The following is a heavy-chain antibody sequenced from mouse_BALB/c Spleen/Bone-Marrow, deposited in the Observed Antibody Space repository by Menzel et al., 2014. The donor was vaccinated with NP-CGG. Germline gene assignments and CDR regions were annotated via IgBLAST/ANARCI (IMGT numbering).Heavy chain of an antibody. V-gene: IGHV5-4*02. CDR2: ISDGGSYT. CDR3: AREMAMDY. Sequence: DVKLVESGGGLVKPGGSLKLSCAASGFTFXDYYMYWVRQTPEKRLEWVATISDGGSYTYYPDSVKGRFTISRDNAKNNLYLQMSSLKSEDTAMYYCAREMAMDYWGQGTSVTVSS. J-gene: IGHJ4*01. CDR1: GFTFXDYY.